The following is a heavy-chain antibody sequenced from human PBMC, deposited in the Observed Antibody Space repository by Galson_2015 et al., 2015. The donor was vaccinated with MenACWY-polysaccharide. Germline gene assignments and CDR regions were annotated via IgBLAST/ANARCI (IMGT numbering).Heavy chain of an antibody. Sequence: ETLSLTCTVSGDSVTSGTYYWSWLRQSSGKGLEWIGYRSHGGSANFNPSLRSRVTISIDTSKNRFSLTMTSVTAADTAMYYCAREPTYAGSFGWFDPWGPGTLVTVSS. J-gene: IGHJ5*02. D-gene: IGHD3-10*01. V-gene: IGHV4-61*01. CDR2: RSHGGSA. CDR1: GDSVTSGTYY. CDR3: AREPTYAGSFGWFDP.